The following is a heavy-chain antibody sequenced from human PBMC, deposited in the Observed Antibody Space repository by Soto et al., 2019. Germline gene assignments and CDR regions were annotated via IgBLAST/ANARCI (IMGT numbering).Heavy chain of an antibody. V-gene: IGHV3-15*01. CDR3: NNDSYDSSGLSDY. D-gene: IGHD3-22*01. CDR2: IKSKTDGGTT. Sequence: PGGSLRLSCAASGFTFSNAWMSWVRQAPGKGLEWVGRIKSKTDGGTTDYAAPVKGRFTISRDDSKNTLYLQMNSLKTEDTAVYYCNNDSYDSSGLSDYWGQGTLVTVSS. CDR1: GFTFSNAW. J-gene: IGHJ4*02.